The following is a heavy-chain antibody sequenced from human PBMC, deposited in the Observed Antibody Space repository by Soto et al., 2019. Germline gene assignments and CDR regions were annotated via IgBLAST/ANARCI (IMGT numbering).Heavy chain of an antibody. CDR2: ISGSGGST. CDR3: AKDLPYGDYVSQGDH. J-gene: IGHJ4*02. V-gene: IGHV3-23*01. D-gene: IGHD4-17*01. CDR1: GFTFSSYA. Sequence: WGSLRLSCAASGFTFSSYAMSWVRQAPGKGLEWVSAISGSGGSTYYADSVKGRFTISRDNSKNTLYLQMNSLRAEDTAVYYCAKDLPYGDYVSQGDHWGQGTLVTVSS.